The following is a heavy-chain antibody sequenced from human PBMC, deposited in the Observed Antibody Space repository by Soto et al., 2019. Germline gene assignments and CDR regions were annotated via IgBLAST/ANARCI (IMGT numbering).Heavy chain of an antibody. CDR2: ISSSGNSK. Sequence: EVQLVESGGGLVQPGGSLRLSCVASGFTFTGYEMNWVRQAPGKGLEWVSYISSSGNSKYYADSVKGRFTFSRDNAKNSLYLQMNSLRAEDTAIYYCARESCSSSSCSTRYGMDVWGQGSTVTVSS. CDR3: ARESCSSSSCSTRYGMDV. D-gene: IGHD2-2*01. CDR1: GFTFTGYE. V-gene: IGHV3-48*03. J-gene: IGHJ6*02.